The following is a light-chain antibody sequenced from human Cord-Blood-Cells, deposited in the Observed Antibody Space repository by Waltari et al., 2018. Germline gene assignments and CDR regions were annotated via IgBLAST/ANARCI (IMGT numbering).Light chain of an antibody. Sequence: QSALTQPASVSGSPGQSITISCTGTSSDVGSYNLVPWYQQHPGKAPKLMIYEVSKRPSGFSNRFSGSKSGNTASLTISGLQAEDEADYYCCSYAGSSTYVVFGGGTKLTVL. J-gene: IGLJ2*01. CDR3: CSYAGSSTYVV. CDR2: EVS. V-gene: IGLV2-23*02. CDR1: SSDVGSYNL.